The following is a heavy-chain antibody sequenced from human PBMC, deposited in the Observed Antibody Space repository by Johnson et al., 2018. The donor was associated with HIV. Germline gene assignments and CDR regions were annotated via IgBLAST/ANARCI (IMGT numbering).Heavy chain of an antibody. J-gene: IGHJ3*02. CDR2: IRHDGSNK. Sequence: QVQLVESGGGVVQPGRSLRLSCAASGFTFSSYAMHWVRQAPGKGLEWVAVIRHDGSNKYYADSVKGRLPISRDNSKNTLYLQMNSLSAEDTAVYYCAKPGCIWGTLGWCAFGSWGQGTMVTVSS. CDR3: AKPGCIWGTLGWCAFGS. D-gene: IGHD2-21*01. CDR1: GFTFSSYA. V-gene: IGHV3-33*06.